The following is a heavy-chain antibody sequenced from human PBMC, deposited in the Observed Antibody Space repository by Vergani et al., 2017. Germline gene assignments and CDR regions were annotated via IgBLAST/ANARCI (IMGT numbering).Heavy chain of an antibody. V-gene: IGHV3-11*01. CDR3: ARYRGNYDYFDS. D-gene: IGHD1-26*01. J-gene: IGHJ4*02. Sequence: LQLVESGGGLVQPGGSLRLSCAASGFTFRDHYMSWIRQAPGKGLEWVSYTSSTGSSISYAHSVKGRFTISRDNAKDSVFLQRNSLRAEDTAVYYCARYRGNYDYFDSWGQGTLVTVSP. CDR1: GFTFRDHY. CDR2: TSSTGSSI.